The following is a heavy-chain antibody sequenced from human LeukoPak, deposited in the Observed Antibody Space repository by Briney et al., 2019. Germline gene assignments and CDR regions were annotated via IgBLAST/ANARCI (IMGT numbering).Heavy chain of an antibody. V-gene: IGHV3-74*01. CDR2: INSDGTDT. Sequence: PGGSLRLSCAASGFTFSVYWMHWVRQAPGKGLVWVSRINSDGTDTNYADSVKGRFTISKDNSKNTVYLQMSSLRVDDTAVYYCAKAASSSWPSYYYGMDVWGQGTTVTVSS. D-gene: IGHD6-13*01. CDR1: GFTFSVYW. J-gene: IGHJ6*02. CDR3: AKAASSSWPSYYYGMDV.